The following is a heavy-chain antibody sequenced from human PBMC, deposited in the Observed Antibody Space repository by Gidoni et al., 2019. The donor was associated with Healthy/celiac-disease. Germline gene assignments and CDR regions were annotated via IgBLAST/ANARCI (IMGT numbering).Heavy chain of an antibody. CDR3: AKDKGEAAAILDY. CDR2: ISWNSGSI. D-gene: IGHD6-13*01. J-gene: IGHJ4*02. V-gene: IGHV3-9*01. Sequence: EVQLVESGGGLVQPGRSLRLSCAASGFPFDDYAMHWVRQAPGKGLEWVSGISWNSGSIGYADSVKGRFTISRDNAKNSLYLQMNSLRAEDTALYYCAKDKGEAAAILDYWGQGTLVTVSS. CDR1: GFPFDDYA.